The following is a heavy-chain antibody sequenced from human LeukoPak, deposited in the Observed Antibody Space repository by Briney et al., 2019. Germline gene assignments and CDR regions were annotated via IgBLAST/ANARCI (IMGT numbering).Heavy chain of an antibody. Sequence: SETLSLTCTVSGDPINSYYWSWLRQPPGKGLEWVGYIYYSGSTNYNASLKSRVTMSIDTSKNQLSLKLSSVTAADTAVYYCARGDYVWGSNRLGWFDPWGQGTQVTVSS. J-gene: IGHJ5*02. CDR2: IYYSGST. D-gene: IGHD3-16*02. CDR1: GDPINSYY. CDR3: ARGDYVWGSNRLGWFDP. V-gene: IGHV4-59*01.